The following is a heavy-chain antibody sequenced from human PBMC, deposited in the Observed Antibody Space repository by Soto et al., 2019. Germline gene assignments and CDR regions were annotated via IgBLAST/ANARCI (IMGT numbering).Heavy chain of an antibody. CDR1: GGSISSSNW. Sequence: SETLSLTCAVPGGSISSSNWWSWVRQPPGKGLEWIGEIYHSGSTNYNPSLKSRVTISVDKSKNQFSLKLSSVTAADTAVYYCATMGYCSSTSCYPRGWFDPWGQGTLVTVS. CDR2: IYHSGST. V-gene: IGHV4-4*02. J-gene: IGHJ5*02. CDR3: ATMGYCSSTSCYPRGWFDP. D-gene: IGHD2-2*01.